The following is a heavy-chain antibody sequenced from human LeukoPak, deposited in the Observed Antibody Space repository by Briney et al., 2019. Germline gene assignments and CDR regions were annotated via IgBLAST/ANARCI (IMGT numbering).Heavy chain of an antibody. V-gene: IGHV3-23*01. CDR1: GFTFSSYG. J-gene: IGHJ4*02. Sequence: GGSLRLSCAAAGFTFSSYGMSWVRQAPGKGLEWVSGISGSGLSTYYADSVKGRFTISRDNSKNTLYLQMNSLRAEDTAVYHCAKDYGTAVAYENYFDYWGQGTLVTVSS. CDR2: ISGSGLST. D-gene: IGHD6-19*01. CDR3: AKDYGTAVAYENYFDY.